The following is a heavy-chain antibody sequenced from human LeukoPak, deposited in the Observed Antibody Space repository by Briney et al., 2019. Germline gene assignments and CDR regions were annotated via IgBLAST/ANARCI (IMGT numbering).Heavy chain of an antibody. CDR1: GYTFTSYG. CDR2: ISAYNGNT. CDR3: ARVRNYDMLTGYPPDFDY. J-gene: IGHJ4*02. V-gene: IGHV1-18*01. D-gene: IGHD3-9*01. Sequence: GASVKVSCKASGYTFTSYGISWVRQAPGQGLEWMGWISAYNGNTNYAQKLQGRVTMTTDTSTSTASMELRSLRSDDTAVYYCARVRNYDMLTGYPPDFDYWGQGTLVTVSS.